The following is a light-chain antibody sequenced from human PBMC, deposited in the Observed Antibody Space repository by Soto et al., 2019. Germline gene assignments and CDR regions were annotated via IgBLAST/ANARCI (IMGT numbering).Light chain of an antibody. Sequence: QSALTQPPSASGSPGHAVTISCTGTSSDVGGYNYVSWYQQHPGKAPKLMIYEVSKRPSGVPDRFSGSKSGHTASLTVSGRQAEDEADYYCSSYAGSNNSPYVFGTGTKDTVL. J-gene: IGLJ1*01. CDR3: SSYAGSNNSPYV. V-gene: IGLV2-8*01. CDR2: EVS. CDR1: SSDVGGYNY.